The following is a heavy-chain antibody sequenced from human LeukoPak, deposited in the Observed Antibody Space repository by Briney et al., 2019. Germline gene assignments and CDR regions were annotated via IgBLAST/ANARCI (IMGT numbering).Heavy chain of an antibody. J-gene: IGHJ4*02. Sequence: SETLSLTCAVYGGSFSGYYWSWIRQPPGKGLEWIGEINHSGSTNYNPSLKSRVTISVDMSKNQFSLKLSSVTAADTAVYYCARGRGRYCSGGSCYEVVYWGQGTLVTVSS. CDR2: INHSGST. D-gene: IGHD2-15*01. CDR3: ARGRGRYCSGGSCYEVVY. CDR1: GGSFSGYY. V-gene: IGHV4-34*01.